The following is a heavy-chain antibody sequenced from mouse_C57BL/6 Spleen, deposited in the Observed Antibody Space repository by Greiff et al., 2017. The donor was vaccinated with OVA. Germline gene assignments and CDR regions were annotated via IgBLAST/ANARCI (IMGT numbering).Heavy chain of an antibody. CDR1: GFTFSDYG. Sequence: DVKLVESGGGLVKPGGSLKLSCAASGFTFSDYGMHWVRQAPEKGLQWVAYISSGSSTIYYADTVKGRFTISRDNAKNTLFLQMTSLRSEDTAMYYCARNWEVAYWGKGTLVTVSA. V-gene: IGHV5-17*01. J-gene: IGHJ3*01. CDR2: ISSGSSTI. CDR3: ARNWEVAY. D-gene: IGHD4-1*01.